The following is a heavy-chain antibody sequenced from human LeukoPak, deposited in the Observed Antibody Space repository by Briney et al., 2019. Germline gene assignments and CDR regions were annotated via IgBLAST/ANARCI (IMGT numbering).Heavy chain of an antibody. V-gene: IGHV3-49*04. J-gene: IGHJ4*02. Sequence: GRSLRLSCSGSGFSFGDYGINWVRQAPGQGLEWVGLSRSQVNGGPPEYAASVEGRFSMSRDDSKGFAYLQMNSLKTEDTAVYFCTRAFYDYVLDFWGQGTLVTVS. CDR2: SRSQVNGGPP. CDR1: GFSFGDYG. D-gene: IGHD3-16*01. CDR3: TRAFYDYVLDF.